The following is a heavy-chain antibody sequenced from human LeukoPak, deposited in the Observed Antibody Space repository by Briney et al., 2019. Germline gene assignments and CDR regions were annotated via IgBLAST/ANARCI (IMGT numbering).Heavy chain of an antibody. CDR2: IHYTGIT. J-gene: IGHJ3*02. V-gene: IGHV4-59*01. Sequence: SETLSLTCIVSGGSMNNYYWSWIRQPPGKGLEWIAYIHYTGITNYNPFLKSRVTISLDTSKNQSSLKLNSVTAADTAFYYCARILEGSGAAFDIWGQGTMVTVSS. CDR1: GGSMNNYY. D-gene: IGHD1-26*01. CDR3: ARILEGSGAAFDI.